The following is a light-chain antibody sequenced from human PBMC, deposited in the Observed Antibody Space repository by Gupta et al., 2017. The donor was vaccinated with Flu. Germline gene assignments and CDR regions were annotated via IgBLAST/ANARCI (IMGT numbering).Light chain of an antibody. J-gene: IGKJ1*01. CDR2: KAY. CDR1: QRISSW. Sequence: DIQMPQSPSTLSAFVGDRVTFTCRASQRISSWLGWYQQKPGKAPQLLIYKAYSLESGVQSRFSGSGSGKELTLTISGLQHDDFATYYCQQYNSAWTFGQGTKVEIK. CDR3: QQYNSAWT. V-gene: IGKV1-5*03.